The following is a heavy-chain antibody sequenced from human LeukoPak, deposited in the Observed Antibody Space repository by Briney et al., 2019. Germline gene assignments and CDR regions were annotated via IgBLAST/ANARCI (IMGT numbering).Heavy chain of an antibody. CDR2: ISSSSSYI. CDR3: AKDALPERQGRYYFDY. CDR1: GFTFSSYS. D-gene: IGHD6-25*01. J-gene: IGHJ4*02. V-gene: IGHV3-21*01. Sequence: GGSLRLSCAASGFTFSSYSMNWVRQAPGKGLEWVSSISSSSSYIYYADSVKGRFTISRDNAKNSLYLQMNSLRAEDTAVYYCAKDALPERQGRYYFDYWGQGTLVTVSS.